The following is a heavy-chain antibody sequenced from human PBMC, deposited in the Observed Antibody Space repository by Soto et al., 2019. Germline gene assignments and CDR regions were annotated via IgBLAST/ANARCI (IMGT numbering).Heavy chain of an antibody. CDR3: ARDRFVVGAKANGDY. D-gene: IGHD1-26*01. CDR1: GYSFSSYG. CDR2: ISTYNGNT. Sequence: QVHLVQSGGEVKKPGASVKVSCKASGYSFSSYGVNWVRQAPGQGLEWMGWISTYNGNTNYAQQLQGRVTLTTDTSTNTAYMELRSLRSDDTAVYSCARDRFVVGAKANGDYWGQGTLVTVSS. V-gene: IGHV1-18*01. J-gene: IGHJ4*02.